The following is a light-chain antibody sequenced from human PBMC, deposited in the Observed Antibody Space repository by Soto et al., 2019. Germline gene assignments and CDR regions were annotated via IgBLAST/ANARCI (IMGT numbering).Light chain of an antibody. CDR2: AAS. J-gene: IGKJ1*01. V-gene: IGKV1-39*01. CDR3: QQSYTTPRT. CDR1: QSISSY. Sequence: DIQMTQSPSSLSASVGDRVTITCRASQSISSYINWYQQKPGKAPKLLIYAASSVQSGVPSRFSGSGSGTEFTLNISSLQPEDFATYYCQQSYTTPRTFGQGTKVEIK.